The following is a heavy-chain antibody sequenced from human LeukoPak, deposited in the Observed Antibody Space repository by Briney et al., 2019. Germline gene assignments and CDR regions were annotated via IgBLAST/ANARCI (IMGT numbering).Heavy chain of an antibody. J-gene: IGHJ6*02. Sequence: GRSLRLSCAASGFTFDDYAMHWVRHAPGKGLEWVSGISWNSGSIGYADSVKGRFTISRDNAKNSLYLQMNSLRAEDTAVYYCARDRDSSSHYYYGMDVWGQGTTVTVSS. CDR3: ARDRDSSSHYYYGMDV. D-gene: IGHD6-13*01. V-gene: IGHV3-9*01. CDR2: ISWNSGSI. CDR1: GFTFDDYA.